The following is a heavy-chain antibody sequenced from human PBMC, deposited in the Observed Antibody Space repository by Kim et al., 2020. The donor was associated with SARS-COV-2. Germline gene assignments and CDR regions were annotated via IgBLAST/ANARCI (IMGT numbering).Heavy chain of an antibody. D-gene: IGHD3-16*02. CDR2: IYYSGST. Sequence: SETLSLTCTVSGGSISSSSYYWGWIRQPPGKGLEWIGSIYYSGSTYYNPSLKSRVTISVDTSKNQFSLKLSSVTAADTAVYYCARIMITFGGVIVLLFDYWGQGTLVTVSS. CDR3: ARIMITFGGVIVLLFDY. CDR1: GGSISSSSYY. V-gene: IGHV4-39*01. J-gene: IGHJ4*02.